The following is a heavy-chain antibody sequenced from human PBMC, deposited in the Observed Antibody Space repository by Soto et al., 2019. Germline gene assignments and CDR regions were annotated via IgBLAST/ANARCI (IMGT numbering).Heavy chain of an antibody. Sequence: SLRLSCTASGFTFGDYAMSWFRQAPGKGLEWVGFIRSKAYGGTTEYAASVKGRFTISRDDSKSIAYLQMNSLKTEDTAVYYCTRADEAYYYYYGMDVWGQGTTVTVSS. CDR2: IRSKAYGGTT. CDR3: TRADEAYYYYYGMDV. V-gene: IGHV3-49*03. CDR1: GFTFGDYA. J-gene: IGHJ6*02.